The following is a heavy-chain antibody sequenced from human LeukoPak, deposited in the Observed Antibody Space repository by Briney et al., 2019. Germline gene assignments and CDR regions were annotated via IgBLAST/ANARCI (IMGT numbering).Heavy chain of an antibody. D-gene: IGHD4-17*01. J-gene: IGHJ5*02. Sequence: SETLSLTCTVSGGSISSYYWSWTRQPPRRGLEWIGYIYYSGSTNYNPSLTSRVTISVDTSKNQFSLKLSSVTAADTAVYYCARNGDYGDYPRWFDPWGQGTLVTVSS. V-gene: IGHV4-59*01. CDR3: ARNGDYGDYPRWFDP. CDR2: IYYSGST. CDR1: GGSISSYY.